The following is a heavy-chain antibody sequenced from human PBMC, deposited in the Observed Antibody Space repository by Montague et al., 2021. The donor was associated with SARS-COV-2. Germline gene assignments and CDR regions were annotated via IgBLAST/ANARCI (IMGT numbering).Heavy chain of an antibody. D-gene: IGHD6-19*01. V-gene: IGHV4-38-2*02. CDR3: AKVAGSHDTFDI. CDR2: IYHSGST. Sequence: SETLCLTCTVSGYSISTGYYWGWIRQPPGKGLEWIGTIYHSGSTYFNPSLKSRVTISVDTSKNQFSLNLSPVTAADTAVYYCAKVAGSHDTFDIWGRGTMVTVSS. J-gene: IGHJ3*02. CDR1: GYSISTGYY.